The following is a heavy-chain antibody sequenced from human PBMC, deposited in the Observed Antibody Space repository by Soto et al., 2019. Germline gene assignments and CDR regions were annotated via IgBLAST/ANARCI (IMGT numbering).Heavy chain of an antibody. Sequence: VHLVESGGGVVQPGESLRLSCVASGFTFSSYGMHWVRQAPGKGLEWVALISYDGNNIYYGDSVKGRFTIFRDNSKNTLFLQMNGLRAEDTAVYYCAKDIEEVVYYYGMDVWGQGTTVTVPS. J-gene: IGHJ6*02. CDR1: GFTFSSYG. V-gene: IGHV3-30*18. CDR3: AKDIEEVVYYYGMDV. D-gene: IGHD1-26*01. CDR2: ISYDGNNI.